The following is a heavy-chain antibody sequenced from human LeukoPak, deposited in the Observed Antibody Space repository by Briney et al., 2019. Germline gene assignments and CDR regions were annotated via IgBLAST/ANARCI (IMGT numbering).Heavy chain of an antibody. Sequence: GGSLRLSCAASGFTFSSYAMSWVRQAPGRGLEWVSSVDGGGGGTYYADSVKGRFTISRDNSKDTLYLQMNGLRAEDTAVYFCAKQSAGSAAWYSLHYDFWGQGTLVTVSS. J-gene: IGHJ4*02. V-gene: IGHV3-23*01. CDR1: GFTFSSYA. CDR3: AKQSAGSAAWYSLHYDF. CDR2: VDGGGGGT. D-gene: IGHD6-13*01.